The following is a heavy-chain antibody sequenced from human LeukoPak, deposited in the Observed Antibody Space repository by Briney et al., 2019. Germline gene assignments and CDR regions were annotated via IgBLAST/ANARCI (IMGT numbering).Heavy chain of an antibody. V-gene: IGHV3-49*03. CDR2: IRSKAYGGTT. CDR1: GFTFGDYA. CDR3: TRDRGSYGYFWSSY. D-gene: IGHD5-18*01. Sequence: PGGSLRLSCTASGFTFGDYAMSWFRQAPGKGLEWVGFIRSKAYGGTTEYAASVKGRFTISRGDSKSIAYLQMNSLKTEDTAVYYCTRDRGSYGYFWSSYWGQGTLVTVSS. J-gene: IGHJ4*02.